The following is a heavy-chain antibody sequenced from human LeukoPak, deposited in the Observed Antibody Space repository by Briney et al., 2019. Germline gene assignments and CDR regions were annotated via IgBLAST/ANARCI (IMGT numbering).Heavy chain of an antibody. CDR1: GFTFSSYS. J-gene: IGHJ4*02. CDR3: ARLDLYGYSFPDY. V-gene: IGHV3-21*01. D-gene: IGHD5-18*01. CDR2: ISSSSSYI. Sequence: GGSLRLSCAVSGFTFSSYSMNWVRQAPGKGLEWVSSISSSSSYIYYADSLKGRFTISRDNAKNSLYLQMNSLRTEDTAVYYCARLDLYGYSFPDYWVQGTLVTVSS.